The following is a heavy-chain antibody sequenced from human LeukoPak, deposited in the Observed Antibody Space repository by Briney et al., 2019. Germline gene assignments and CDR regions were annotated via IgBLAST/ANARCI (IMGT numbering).Heavy chain of an antibody. CDR3: ARSPAAGTAGGDAFDI. CDR2: ISAYNGNT. CDR1: GYTFTSYG. D-gene: IGHD6-13*01. J-gene: IGHJ3*02. Sequence: ASVKVSCKASGYTFTSYGISWVRQAPGQGLEWMGWISAYNGNTNYAQKFQGRVTMTRDTSISTAYMELSRLRSDDTAVYYCARSPAAGTAGGDAFDIWGQGTMVTVSS. V-gene: IGHV1-18*01.